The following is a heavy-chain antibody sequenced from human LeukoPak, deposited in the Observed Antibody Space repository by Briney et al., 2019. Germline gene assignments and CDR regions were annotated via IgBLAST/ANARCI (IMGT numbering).Heavy chain of an antibody. CDR3: ASTNPGPNYDYVWGSYSYFAY. V-gene: IGHV3-53*01. D-gene: IGHD3-16*01. J-gene: IGHJ4*02. CDR2: IYSGRST. CDR1: GFTVSSNY. Sequence: GGSLSLSCAASGFTVSSNYMSWVRQAPGKGPEWVSVIYSGRSTYYADSVKGRFTISRDNSKNTLYLQMNSLRAEDTAVYYCASTNPGPNYDYVWGSYSYFAYWRQGTLVTVSS.